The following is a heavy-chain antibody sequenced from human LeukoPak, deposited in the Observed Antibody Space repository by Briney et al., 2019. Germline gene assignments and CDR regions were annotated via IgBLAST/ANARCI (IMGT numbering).Heavy chain of an antibody. Sequence: SVKVSCKASGGTFSSYTISWVRQAPGHGLEWMGRIIPILDITNYAQKFQGRVTITADKFTSTVYMELSSLRSEDTAVYCCARAVRGYSGYESPCFDYWGQGTLVTVSS. D-gene: IGHD5-12*01. CDR3: ARAVRGYSGYESPCFDY. CDR1: GGTFSSYT. J-gene: IGHJ4*02. CDR2: IIPILDIT. V-gene: IGHV1-69*02.